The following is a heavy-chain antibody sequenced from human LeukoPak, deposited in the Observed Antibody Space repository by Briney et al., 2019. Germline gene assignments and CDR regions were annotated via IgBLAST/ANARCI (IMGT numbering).Heavy chain of an antibody. CDR3: ARGRIVDIVVVPAATFGY. CDR1: GGTFSSYA. CDR2: INPNSGGT. J-gene: IGHJ4*02. Sequence: GASVKVSCKASGGTFSSYAISWVRQAPGQGLEWMGWINPNSGGTNYAQKFQGRVTMTRDTSISTAYMELSRLRSDDTAVYYCARGRIVDIVVVPAATFGYWGQGTLVTVSS. V-gene: IGHV1-2*02. D-gene: IGHD2-2*03.